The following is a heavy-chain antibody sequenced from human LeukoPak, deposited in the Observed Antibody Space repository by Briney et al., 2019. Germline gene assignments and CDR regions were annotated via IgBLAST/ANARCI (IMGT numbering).Heavy chain of an antibody. CDR1: GDSIFGSSYY. CDR3: ATNRSLTLVRGGHGTEKNTLFDP. J-gene: IGHJ5*02. Sequence: SEILSLTCTVSGDSIFGSSYYWGWIRQPPGKGLEWIGSIYYSGSTHYNPSLKSRVTISVDTSKNQFFLRLSSVTATDTAVYHCATNRSLTLVRGGHGTEKNTLFDPWGQGTLVTVSS. D-gene: IGHD3-10*01. V-gene: IGHV4-39*01. CDR2: IYYSGST.